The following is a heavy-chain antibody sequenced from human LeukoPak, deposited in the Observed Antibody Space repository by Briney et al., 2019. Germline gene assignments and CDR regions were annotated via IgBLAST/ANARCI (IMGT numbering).Heavy chain of an antibody. V-gene: IGHV3-21*01. D-gene: IGHD3-22*01. CDR3: ARYSPYYFDSSGDYVSDY. J-gene: IGHJ4*02. Sequence: KPGGSLRLCCTASGFTFRTFTMHWARQAPGEGQEWVSCINSASSFIYYADSVSGRFTISRDNAKISLYLQMSSLKVEDTAVYYCARYSPYYFDSSGDYVSDYWGQGALVTVSS. CDR2: INSASSFI. CDR1: GFTFRTFT.